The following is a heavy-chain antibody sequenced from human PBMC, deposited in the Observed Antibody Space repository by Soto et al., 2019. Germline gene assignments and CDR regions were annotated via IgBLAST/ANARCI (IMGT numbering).Heavy chain of an antibody. CDR2: IYWDDDK. J-gene: IGHJ6*02. D-gene: IGHD3-16*01. CDR1: GFSLSTTGVG. CDR3: AHIWGGLVLDYYYYDMDV. V-gene: IGHV2-5*02. Sequence: QISLKESGPTLVKPTQTLTLTCTFSGFSLSTTGVGVGWIRQPPGKALEWLALIYWDDDKRYSPSLKTRLTVTKGTSKNQVVLTMTNMNPVDTATYYCAHIWGGLVLDYYYYDMDVWGQGTSVTVSS.